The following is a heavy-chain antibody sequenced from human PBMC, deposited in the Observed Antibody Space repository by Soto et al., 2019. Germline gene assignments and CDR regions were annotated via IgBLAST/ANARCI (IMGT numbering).Heavy chain of an antibody. CDR1: GFSLSNARMG. Sequence: QVTLKESGPVLVNPTETLTLTCTVSGFSLSNARMGVSWIRQPPGKALEWLAHIFSNDEKSYSTSLKSRLTIPKDTSKSQVVLTLNNMDPVDTATYYCARIRESGDYAYYFDYWGQGTLVTVSS. CDR2: IFSNDEK. J-gene: IGHJ4*02. V-gene: IGHV2-26*01. CDR3: ARIRESGDYAYYFDY. D-gene: IGHD4-17*01.